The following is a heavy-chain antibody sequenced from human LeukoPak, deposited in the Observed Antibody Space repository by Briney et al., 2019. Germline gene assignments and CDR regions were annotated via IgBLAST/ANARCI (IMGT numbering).Heavy chain of an antibody. J-gene: IGHJ5*02. V-gene: IGHV3-21*01. Sequence: PGGSLRLSCVASGFTIETYTLNWVGQAPGKGLEWVSSINSSSTFIYYTDSLKGRFTISRDSAKNSLYLQMNSLRIEDTAVYYCARSQTRGSGYYDHWLDPWGQGTLVTVSS. CDR2: INSSSTFI. CDR3: ARSQTRGSGYYDHWLDP. CDR1: GFTIETYT. D-gene: IGHD3-3*01.